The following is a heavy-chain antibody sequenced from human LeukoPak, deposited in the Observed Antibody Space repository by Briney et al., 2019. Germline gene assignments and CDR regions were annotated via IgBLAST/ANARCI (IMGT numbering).Heavy chain of an antibody. Sequence: SVKVSCKASGGTFSSYAISWVRQAPGQGLEWMGGIIPIFGTANYAQRFQGRVTITADESTSTAYMELSSLRSEDTAVYYCARDGYCSSTSCYRGGNYYYGMDVWGKGTTVTVSS. CDR3: ARDGYCSSTSCYRGGNYYYGMDV. CDR2: IIPIFGTA. V-gene: IGHV1-69*13. D-gene: IGHD2-2*01. J-gene: IGHJ6*04. CDR1: GGTFSSYA.